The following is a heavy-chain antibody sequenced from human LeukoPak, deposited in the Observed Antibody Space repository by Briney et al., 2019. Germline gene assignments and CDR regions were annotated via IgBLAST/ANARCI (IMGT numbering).Heavy chain of an antibody. D-gene: IGHD4-17*01. CDR1: GASISSYY. V-gene: IGHV4-4*09. J-gene: IGHJ4*02. CDR3: ARRGYGDSFDY. CDR2: IYTSGGT. Sequence: PSETLSLTCTVSGASISSYYWSWIRQPPGKGLEWIGYIYTSGGTNYNPSLKSRVTISVDTSKNQFSLKLSSVTAADTAVYYCARRGYGDSFDYWGQGTLVTVSS.